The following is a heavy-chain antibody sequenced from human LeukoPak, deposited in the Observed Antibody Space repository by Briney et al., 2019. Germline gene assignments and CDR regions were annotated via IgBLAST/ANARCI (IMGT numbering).Heavy chain of an antibody. CDR1: GFTISSIA. V-gene: IGHV3-23*01. J-gene: IGHJ4*02. CDR3: AKGDSSSWFSGFDY. CDR2: TSGSIDNT. Sequence: PGGSLRLSCAASGFTISSIAMTWVRQAPGRGLEWVSSTSGSIDNTYYADSVKGRFTISRDNSKNTLLLQMNRLRAEDTAVYYCAKGDSSSWFSGFDYWGLGTLVTVSS. D-gene: IGHD6-13*01.